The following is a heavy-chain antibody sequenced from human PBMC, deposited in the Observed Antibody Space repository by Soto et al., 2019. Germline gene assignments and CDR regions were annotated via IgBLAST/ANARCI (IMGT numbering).Heavy chain of an antibody. V-gene: IGHV3-23*01. CDR3: AKDHVIIPYNSGWLVQPEFDY. CDR2: ISGSGGST. Sequence: GGSLRLSCAASGFTFSSYAMSWVRQAQGKGLEWVSAISGSGGSTYYADSVKGRFTISRDNSKNTLYLQMNSLRAEDTAVYYCAKDHVIIPYNSGWLVQPEFDYWGQGT. CDR1: GFTFSSYA. D-gene: IGHD6-19*01. J-gene: IGHJ4*02.